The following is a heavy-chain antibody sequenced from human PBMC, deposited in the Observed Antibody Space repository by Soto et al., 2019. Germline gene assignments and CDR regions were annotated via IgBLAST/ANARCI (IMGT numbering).Heavy chain of an antibody. J-gene: IGHJ3*01. V-gene: IGHV4-61*01. CDR1: GGSVSSGSYY. CDR3: AREAYGGNSPSLS. CDR2: IYYSGST. D-gene: IGHD2-21*02. Sequence: QVQLQESGPGLVKPSETLSLTCTVSGGSVSSGSYYWSWIRQPPGKGLEWIGYIYYSGSTNYNPPLKSRVTISVDTSKNQFSLKLSSVTAADTAVYYCAREAYGGNSPSLSWGQGTMVTVSS.